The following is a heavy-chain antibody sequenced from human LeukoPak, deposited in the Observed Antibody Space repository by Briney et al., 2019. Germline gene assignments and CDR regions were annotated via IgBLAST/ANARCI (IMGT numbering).Heavy chain of an antibody. D-gene: IGHD4-17*01. CDR3: ARGTTLTTLPYYYYYMDV. V-gene: IGHV1-2*02. Sequence: GASVKVSCKASGYTFTDYYLHWVRQAPGQGLEWMGWINPSSGGTNYAQKFQGRVTTTRDTSIGTAYMELSRLRSDDTALYYCARGTTLTTLPYYYYYMDVWGEGTTVTVSS. CDR2: INPSSGGT. J-gene: IGHJ6*03. CDR1: GYTFTDYY.